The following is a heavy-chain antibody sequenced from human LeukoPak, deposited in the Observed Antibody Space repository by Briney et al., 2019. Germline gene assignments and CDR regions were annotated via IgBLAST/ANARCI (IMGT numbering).Heavy chain of an antibody. CDR1: GCTFSSYA. V-gene: IGHV1-69*01. Sequence: ASVKVSCKASGCTFSSYAISWVRQAPGQGLEWMGGIIPIFGTANYAQKFQGRVTITADESTSTAYMELSSLRSEDTAVYYCARVGSVTTAVDPWGQGTLVTVSS. D-gene: IGHD4-11*01. CDR3: ARVGSVTTAVDP. CDR2: IIPIFGTA. J-gene: IGHJ5*02.